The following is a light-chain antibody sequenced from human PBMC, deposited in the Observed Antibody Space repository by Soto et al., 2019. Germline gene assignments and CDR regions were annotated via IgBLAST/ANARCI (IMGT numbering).Light chain of an antibody. J-gene: IGKJ2*01. CDR1: QSISSSY. V-gene: IGKV3-20*01. CDR2: GAS. Sequence: EIVLTQSPGTLSLSPGERATLSCRASQSISSSYLAWYQQKPGQAPRLLIYGASSRATGIPDRFSGSGSGTDFTLTISRLDPEDFAVYYCQQYSRSSPNTFGQGTKLVIK. CDR3: QQYSRSSPNT.